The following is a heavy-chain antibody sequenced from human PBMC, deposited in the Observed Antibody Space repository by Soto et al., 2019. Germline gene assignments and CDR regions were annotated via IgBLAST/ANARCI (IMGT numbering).Heavy chain of an antibody. J-gene: IGHJ6*02. CDR3: ARGVLKLAVVAATPYYYYYYGMDV. V-gene: IGHV4-39*01. CDR1: GGSISSSSYY. D-gene: IGHD2-15*01. CDR2: MYYSGST. Sequence: SETLSLTCTVSGGSISSSSYYWGWIRQPPGKGLEWMGSMYYSGSTYYNPSLKSRVTISVDTSKNQFSLKLSSVTAADTAVYYCARGVLKLAVVAATPYYYYYYGMDVWGQGTTVTVSS.